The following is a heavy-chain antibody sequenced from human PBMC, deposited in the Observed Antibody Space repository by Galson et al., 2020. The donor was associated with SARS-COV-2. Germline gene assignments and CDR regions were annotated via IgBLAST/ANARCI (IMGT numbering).Heavy chain of an antibody. CDR1: GYTFTRYG. CDR3: ARDWLRGGYYYYMDV. Sequence: ASVKGCCKASGYTFTRYGISGGRQAPGQGLEWMGGISAYNGNTNYAQKLKGRVTRTTDTSTSTAYMELRSLRSDDTAVYYCARDWLRGGYYYYMDVWGKGTTVTVSS. V-gene: IGHV1-18*01. CDR2: ISAYNGNT. J-gene: IGHJ6*03. D-gene: IGHD3-10*01.